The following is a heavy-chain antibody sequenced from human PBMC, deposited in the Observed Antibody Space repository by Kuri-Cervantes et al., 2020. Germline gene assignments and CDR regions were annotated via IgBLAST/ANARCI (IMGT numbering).Heavy chain of an antibody. D-gene: IGHD5-12*01. CDR1: GFTFSSYS. V-gene: IGHV3-48*01. Sequence: GGSLRLSCAASGFTFSSYSMNWVRQAPGKGLEWVSYISSSSGTIYYADSVKGRSTISRDNAKNSLYLQMNSLRAEDTAVYYCARYLGYSGYGYFDYWGQGTLVTVPS. CDR3: ARYLGYSGYGYFDY. J-gene: IGHJ4*02. CDR2: ISSSSGTI.